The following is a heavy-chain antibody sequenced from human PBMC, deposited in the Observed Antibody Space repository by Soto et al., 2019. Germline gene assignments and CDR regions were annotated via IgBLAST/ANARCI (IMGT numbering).Heavy chain of an antibody. CDR2: IYYSGST. CDR1: GGSISRYY. CDR3: ARLFGMDV. V-gene: IGHV4-59*08. J-gene: IGHJ6*02. Sequence: QVQLQESGPGLVKPSETLSLTCTVSGGSISRYYWSWIRQPPGKGLEWIGYIYYSGSTNYNPSLKSRVPLAVDTAKNQFSLKLSSVTAADTAVYYCARLFGMDVWGQGTTVTVSS.